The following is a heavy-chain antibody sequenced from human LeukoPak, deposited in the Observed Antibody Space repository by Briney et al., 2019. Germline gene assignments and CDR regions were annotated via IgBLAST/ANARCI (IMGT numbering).Heavy chain of an antibody. D-gene: IGHD3-22*01. CDR3: AKLDYYDTH. CDR2: ITGSSAST. J-gene: IGHJ4*02. CDR1: GFTFSSYA. V-gene: IGHV3-23*01. Sequence: GGSLRLSCAASGFTFSSYAVSWVRQAPGKGLEWASSITGSSASTYYADSVKGRFTISRDNSKNTLYLQMNSLRAEDTAVYFCAKLDYYDTHWGQGTLVTVSS.